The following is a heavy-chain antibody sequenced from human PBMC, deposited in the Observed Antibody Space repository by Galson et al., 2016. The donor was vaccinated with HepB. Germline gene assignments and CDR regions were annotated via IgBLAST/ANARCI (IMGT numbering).Heavy chain of an antibody. J-gene: IGHJ4*02. CDR1: GGSISSNW. Sequence: LTCDVSGGSISSNWWSWVRQPPGKGLDWIGETYHSGTTNFNPSLKGRVSISIDTSRNQISLMLTSVTAADTAVYYCARHIAVAGTRGLDFWGQGTLVTV. V-gene: IGHV4-4*02. CDR2: TYHSGTT. CDR3: ARHIAVAGTRGLDF. D-gene: IGHD6-19*01.